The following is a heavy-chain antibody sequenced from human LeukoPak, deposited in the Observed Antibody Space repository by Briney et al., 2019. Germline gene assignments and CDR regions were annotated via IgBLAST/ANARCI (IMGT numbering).Heavy chain of an antibody. D-gene: IGHD4-17*01. CDR1: GGTFSSYA. Sequence: SVKVSRKASGGTFSSYAISWVRQAPGQGLEWMGGIIPIFGTANYAQKFQGRVTITADESTSTAYMELSSLRSEDTAVYYCARDPHSSTYGDYANDNWFDPWGQGTLVTVSS. J-gene: IGHJ5*02. CDR2: IIPIFGTA. CDR3: ARDPHSSTYGDYANDNWFDP. V-gene: IGHV1-69*13.